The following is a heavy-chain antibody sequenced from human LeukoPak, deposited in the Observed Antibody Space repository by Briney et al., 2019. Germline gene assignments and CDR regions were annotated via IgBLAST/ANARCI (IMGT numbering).Heavy chain of an antibody. D-gene: IGHD3-3*01. CDR1: GFTFSSYS. Sequence: GGSLRLSCAASGFTFSSYSMNWVRQAPGKGLEWVSYISSSSSTIYYADSVKGRFTISRDNAKNSLYLQMNSLRAEDTAVYYCARVRYDFWSGYHYYYMDVWGKGTTVTVSS. V-gene: IGHV3-48*01. CDR2: ISSSSSTI. CDR3: ARVRYDFWSGYHYYYMDV. J-gene: IGHJ6*03.